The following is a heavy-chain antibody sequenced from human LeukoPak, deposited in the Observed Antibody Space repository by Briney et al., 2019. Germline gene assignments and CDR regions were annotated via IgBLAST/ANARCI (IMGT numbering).Heavy chain of an antibody. Sequence: ASVKVSCKAAGYSFVSYYMHWVRQAPGQGLEWMAIINPSGGGTTYAQKFQGRVIVTMDTSTRTVYMDLSSLRSDDTAVYYCARGDRLPGYSAPVGDYWGQGTLVTVSS. J-gene: IGHJ4*02. CDR3: ARGDRLPGYSAPVGDY. V-gene: IGHV1-46*01. CDR1: GYSFVSYY. D-gene: IGHD3-9*01. CDR2: INPSGGGT.